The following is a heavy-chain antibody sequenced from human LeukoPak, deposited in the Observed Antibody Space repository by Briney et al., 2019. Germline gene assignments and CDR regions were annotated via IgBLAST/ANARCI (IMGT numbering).Heavy chain of an antibody. Sequence: ASVKVSCKASGYTFTSYYMHWVRQAPGQGLEWMGIINPSGGSTSYAHKFQGRVTMTRDTSTSTVYMELSSLRSEDTAVYYCARERGIAVSNRRESYFEYWGQGTLVTVSS. J-gene: IGHJ4*02. CDR2: INPSGGST. V-gene: IGHV1-46*01. D-gene: IGHD6-19*01. CDR1: GYTFTSYY. CDR3: ARERGIAVSNRRESYFEY.